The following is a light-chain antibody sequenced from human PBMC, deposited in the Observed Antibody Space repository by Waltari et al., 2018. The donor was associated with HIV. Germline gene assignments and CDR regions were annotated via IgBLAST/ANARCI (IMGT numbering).Light chain of an antibody. CDR2: AAS. CDR1: KGIRSY. V-gene: IGKV1-9*01. Sequence: DIQLTQSPSFLSASVGDRVTITCRASKGIRSYLAWYQHKPWKAPKPLIYAASTLHSGVPSRFSGSGSGTEFTLTISSLQSEDFATYYCQQVNSYPPTFGQGTKVEIK. CDR3: QQVNSYPPT. J-gene: IGKJ1*01.